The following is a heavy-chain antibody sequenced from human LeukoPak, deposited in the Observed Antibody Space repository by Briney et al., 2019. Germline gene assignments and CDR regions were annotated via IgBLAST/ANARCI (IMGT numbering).Heavy chain of an antibody. CDR2: IYYSGST. J-gene: IGHJ4*02. CDR1: GGSISSSSYY. V-gene: IGHV4-39*07. CDR3: ARDPGYSSGYSTGYFDY. D-gene: IGHD6-19*01. Sequence: SETLSLTCTISGGSISSSSYYWGWIRQPPGKGLEWIGSIYYSGSTYYNPSLKSRVTVSIDTSKNQFSLKLNSVTAADTAVYYCARDPGYSSGYSTGYFDYWGQGTLVTVPS.